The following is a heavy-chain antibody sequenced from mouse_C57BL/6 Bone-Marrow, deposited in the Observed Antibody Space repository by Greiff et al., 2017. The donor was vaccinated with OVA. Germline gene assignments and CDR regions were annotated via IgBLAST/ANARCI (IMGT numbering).Heavy chain of an antibody. J-gene: IGHJ3*01. Sequence: VQLQQSGAELLKPGASVKLSCKATGYTLTGYWIEWVKQRPGHGLEWIGEILPGSGSTNYNEKFKGKATFTADTSSNTAYMQLSSLTTEDSAIYYCARGRIYYYGSSPFAYWGQGTLVTVSA. CDR3: ARGRIYYYGSSPFAY. CDR1: GYTLTGYW. D-gene: IGHD1-1*01. CDR2: ILPGSGST. V-gene: IGHV1-9*01.